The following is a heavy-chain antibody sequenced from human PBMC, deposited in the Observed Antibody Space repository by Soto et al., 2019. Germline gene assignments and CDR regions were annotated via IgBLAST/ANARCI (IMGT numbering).Heavy chain of an antibody. CDR3: ARAPYYYDSSGYSFDY. Sequence: PSETLSLPCTVSGGSISRGDYCWSWIRQPPGKGLERIGYIFYSGSTYYNPSLKSRVTISVDTSKNQFSLKLSSVTAADTAVYYCARAPYYYDSSGYSFDYWGQGALVTVSS. D-gene: IGHD3-22*01. CDR1: GGSISRGDYC. J-gene: IGHJ4*02. V-gene: IGHV4-30-4*08. CDR2: IFYSGST.